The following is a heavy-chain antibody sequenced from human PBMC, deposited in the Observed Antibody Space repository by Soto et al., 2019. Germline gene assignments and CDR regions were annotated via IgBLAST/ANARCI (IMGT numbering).Heavy chain of an antibody. V-gene: IGHV1-69*02. D-gene: IGHD6-13*01. CDR2: IIPFLDKT. Sequence: QVLLVQSGAELKKPGSSLKVSCKASGGSLSSYPISWLRQAPGQGLEWMGRIIPFLDKTDYAQKFQGSVTFTADKSTTTVYLELSSLTSADTAVYYCARPIAAAVGYHWFDPWGQGTLVTVSS. CDR3: ARPIAAAVGYHWFDP. CDR1: GGSLSSYP. J-gene: IGHJ5*02.